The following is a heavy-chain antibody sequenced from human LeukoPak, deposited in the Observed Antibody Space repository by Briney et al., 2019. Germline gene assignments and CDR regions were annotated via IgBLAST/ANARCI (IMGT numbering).Heavy chain of an antibody. Sequence: PGGSLRLSCAASGFTFSSYSMNWVRQAPGKGLEWVSSISSSSSYIYYADSVKGRFTISRDDSKSTLSLQMNSLRAEDTALYYCAKKYYNGSGSYIFHFDHWGQGTPVTVSS. CDR1: GFTFSSYS. CDR2: ISSSSSYI. J-gene: IGHJ4*02. D-gene: IGHD3-10*01. CDR3: AKKYYNGSGSYIFHFDH. V-gene: IGHV3-21*04.